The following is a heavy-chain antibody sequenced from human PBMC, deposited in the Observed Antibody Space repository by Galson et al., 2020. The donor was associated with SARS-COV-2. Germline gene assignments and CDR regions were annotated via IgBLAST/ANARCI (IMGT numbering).Heavy chain of an antibody. CDR3: AREGLGSLFYYGLDV. D-gene: IGHD3-10*01. CDR2: IYYSGST. V-gene: IGHV4-39*07. J-gene: IGHJ6*02. Sequence: ASETLSLTCTVSDDTIHSSRNYWGGVRQTPGTGLERIGSIYYSGSTYYNPSLGSRVTISLDTSKKQFSLILSSVTAADTAVYYCAREGLGSLFYYGLDVWGPGPTVPVSS. CDR1: DDTIHSSRNY.